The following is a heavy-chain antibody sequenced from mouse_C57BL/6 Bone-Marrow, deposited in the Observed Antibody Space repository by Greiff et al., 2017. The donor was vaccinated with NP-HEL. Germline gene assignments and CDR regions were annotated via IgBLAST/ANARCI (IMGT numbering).Heavy chain of an antibody. CDR1: GYTFTDYY. J-gene: IGHJ2*01. D-gene: IGHD2-3*01. CDR3: ARDYDVFDY. V-gene: IGHV1-19*01. CDR2: INPYNGGT. Sequence: VQLQQSGPVLVKPGASVKMSCKASGYTFTDYYMNWVKQSHGKSLEWIGVINPYNGGTSYNQKFKGKATLTVDKSSSTAYMELNSLTSEDSAVYYCARDYDVFDYWGQGTTLTVSS.